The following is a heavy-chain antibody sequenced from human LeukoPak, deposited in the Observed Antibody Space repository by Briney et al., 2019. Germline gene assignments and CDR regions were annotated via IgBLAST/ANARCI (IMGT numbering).Heavy chain of an antibody. Sequence: ASVKVSFKASVYTFTNYGSSWVRQAPGQGLEWMGWISIYNGNTDYAQKLRGRVTMTADTSTSTAYMELRSLRSDDTAVYYCARITYDFWSGYYMPDDPWGQGTLVTVSS. CDR1: VYTFTNYG. J-gene: IGHJ5*02. CDR2: ISIYNGNT. CDR3: ARITYDFWSGYYMPDDP. V-gene: IGHV1-18*01. D-gene: IGHD3-3*01.